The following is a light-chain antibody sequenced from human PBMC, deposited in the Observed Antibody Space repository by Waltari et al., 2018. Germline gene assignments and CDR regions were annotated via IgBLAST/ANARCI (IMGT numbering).Light chain of an antibody. CDR2: VNSDGSH. CDR3: QTGGHGTWV. Sequence: QLVLTQSPSASASLGASVKLTCTLSSGHSTNVIAWLQKRPEKGPRYLMTVNSDGSHNKGDEIPDRFSGSSAGAERYLTISSLQSEDEADYYCQTGGHGTWVFGGGTKLTVL. CDR1: SGHSTNV. J-gene: IGLJ3*02. V-gene: IGLV4-69*01.